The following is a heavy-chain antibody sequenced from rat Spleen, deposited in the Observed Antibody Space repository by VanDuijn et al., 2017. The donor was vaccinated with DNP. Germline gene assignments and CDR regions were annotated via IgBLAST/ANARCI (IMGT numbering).Heavy chain of an antibody. J-gene: IGHJ1*01. CDR2: IDYDGGNT. D-gene: IGHD5-1*01. CDR3: ARGSGTYYWYFDF. V-gene: IGHV5-25*01. Sequence: EVQLVESGGGFVQPGRSMKLSCAASGFTFSSFPMAWIRQVPGKGLEWVTYIDYDGGNTYYRDSVKGRFTISRDNAKNTLYLQMNSLRSEDTATYYCARGSGTYYWYFDFWGPGTMVTVSS. CDR1: GFTFSSFP.